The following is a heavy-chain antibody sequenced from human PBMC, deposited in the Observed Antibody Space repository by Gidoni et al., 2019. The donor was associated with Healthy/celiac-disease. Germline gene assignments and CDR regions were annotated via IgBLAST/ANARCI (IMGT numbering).Heavy chain of an antibody. Sequence: EVQLVESGGGLVKPGGSLRLSCAASGFTFSSYSMNWVRQAPGKGLEWVSSISSSSSYIYYADSVKGRFTISRDNAKNSLYLQMNSLRAEDTAVYYCARDRTGVDIVATITYYYGMDVWGQGTTVTVSS. D-gene: IGHD5-12*01. J-gene: IGHJ6*02. V-gene: IGHV3-21*01. CDR3: ARDRTGVDIVATITYYYGMDV. CDR1: GFTFSSYS. CDR2: ISSSSSYI.